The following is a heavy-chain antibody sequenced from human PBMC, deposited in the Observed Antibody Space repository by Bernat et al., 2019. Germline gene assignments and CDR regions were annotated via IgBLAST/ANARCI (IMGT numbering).Heavy chain of an antibody. D-gene: IGHD3-16*01. CDR2: IYYSGST. V-gene: IGHV4-39*01. CDR1: GGSISSSSYY. CDR3: ARHERGTGLGSAFDI. Sequence: QLQLQESGPGLVKPSETLSLTCTVSGGSISSSSYYWGWIRQPPGKGLEWIGSIYYSGSTYYNPSLKSRVTISVDTSKTQFSLKLGSVTAADTAVYYCARHERGTGLGSAFDIWGQGTMVTVSS. J-gene: IGHJ3*02.